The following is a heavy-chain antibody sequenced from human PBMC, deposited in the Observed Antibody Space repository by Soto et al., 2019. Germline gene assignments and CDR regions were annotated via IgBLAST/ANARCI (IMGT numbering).Heavy chain of an antibody. CDR3: AKSGSFAYYYGMDV. V-gene: IGHV3-23*01. Sequence: GGSVRLSCEASGFIFSSYAMNWVRQAPGKGLQWVSSITGSSDYTSYIASVKGRFTISRDNSKNTLYLQMNSLRAEDTAVYFCAKSGSFAYYYGMDVWGQGTTVTVSS. D-gene: IGHD3-10*01. CDR2: ITGSSDYT. CDR1: GFIFSSYA. J-gene: IGHJ6*02.